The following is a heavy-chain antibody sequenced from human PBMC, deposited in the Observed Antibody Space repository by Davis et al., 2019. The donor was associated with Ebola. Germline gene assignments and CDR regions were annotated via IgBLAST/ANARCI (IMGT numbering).Heavy chain of an antibody. D-gene: IGHD1-14*01. CDR1: GGSISGYY. CDR2: IYYSGST. V-gene: IGHV4-59*08. Sequence: MPSETLSLTCTVSGGSISGYYWSWIRQSPGKGMEWIGYIYYSGSTNYNPSLKSRVTISVDTSKNQFSLKLSSVTVADTAVYYCARGTGPVDYWGQGTLVTVSS. CDR3: ARGTGPVDY. J-gene: IGHJ4*02.